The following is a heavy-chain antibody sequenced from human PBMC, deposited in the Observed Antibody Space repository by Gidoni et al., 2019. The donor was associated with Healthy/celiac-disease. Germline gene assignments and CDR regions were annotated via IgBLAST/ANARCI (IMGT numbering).Heavy chain of an antibody. J-gene: IGHJ6*03. Sequence: EVQLVASGGGLIQPGGSLRLSCAASGFTVSSNYMSWVRQAPGKGLEWVSVIYSGGSTYYADSVKGRFTISRDNSKNTLYLQRNSLRAEDTAVYYCARVTYYYYRDVWGKGTTVNVSS. CDR2: IYSGGST. V-gene: IGHV3-53*01. CDR3: ARVTYYYYRDV. CDR1: GFTVSSNY.